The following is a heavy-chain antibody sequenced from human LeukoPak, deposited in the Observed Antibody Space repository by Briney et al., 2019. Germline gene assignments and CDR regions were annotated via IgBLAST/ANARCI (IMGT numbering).Heavy chain of an antibody. J-gene: IGHJ5*02. CDR2: ISSGSSYI. CDR1: GFTFSSYS. Sequence: KPGGSLRLSCAASGFTFSSYSMNWVRQAPGKGLEWVSSISSGSSYIYYADSVKGRFTISRDNAKNSLYLQMNSLRAEDTAVYYCARDSGRLRPNWFDPWGQGTLVTVSS. D-gene: IGHD5-12*01. V-gene: IGHV3-21*01. CDR3: ARDSGRLRPNWFDP.